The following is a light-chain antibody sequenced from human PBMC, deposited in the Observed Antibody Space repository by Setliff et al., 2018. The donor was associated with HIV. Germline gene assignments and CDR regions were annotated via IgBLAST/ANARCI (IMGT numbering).Light chain of an antibody. CDR2: EVN. CDR3: NSYRSRSTYV. Sequence: QSVLTQPASVSGPPGQSTTISCTGTTSDIGAFNFVSWYQQHPGKAPKLIIYEVNYRPSGVSTRFSGSKSGNTASLTISGLQAEDEADYYCNSYRSRSTYVFGTGTRAPS. V-gene: IGLV2-14*01. J-gene: IGLJ1*01. CDR1: TSDIGAFNF.